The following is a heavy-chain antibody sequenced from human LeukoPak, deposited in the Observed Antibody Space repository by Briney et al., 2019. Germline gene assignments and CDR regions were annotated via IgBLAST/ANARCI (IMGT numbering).Heavy chain of an antibody. D-gene: IGHD3-10*01. Sequence: GASVKVSCKASGYIFTNYYMHWVRQAPGQGLEWMGTINPSGGSTTYAQKFQGRVTMARDTSTSTVYMELSSLRSEDTAVYYCARGHGSAYYRATRHWGQGTLVTVSS. CDR2: INPSGGST. V-gene: IGHV1-46*01. CDR3: ARGHGSAYYRATRH. J-gene: IGHJ4*02. CDR1: GYIFTNYY.